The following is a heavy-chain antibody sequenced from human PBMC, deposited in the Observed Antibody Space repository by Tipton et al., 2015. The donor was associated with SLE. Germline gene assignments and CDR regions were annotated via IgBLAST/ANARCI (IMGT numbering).Heavy chain of an antibody. CDR1: GGSFSGYY. Sequence: TLSLTCAVYGGSFSGYYWSWIRQSPGKGLECIGEVNHGGGTNYNPSLKSRVTISVDTSKNQFSLKLSSVTAADTAVYYCASRRNYYDSSGLFDYWGQGTLVTVSS. CDR3: ASRRNYYDSSGLFDY. J-gene: IGHJ4*02. CDR2: VNHGGGT. D-gene: IGHD3-22*01. V-gene: IGHV4-34*01.